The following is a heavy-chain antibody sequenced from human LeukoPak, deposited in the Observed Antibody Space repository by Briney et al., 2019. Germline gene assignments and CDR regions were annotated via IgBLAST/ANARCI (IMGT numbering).Heavy chain of an antibody. J-gene: IGHJ6*03. V-gene: IGHV1-2*02. D-gene: IGHD6-6*01. CDR1: GYTFTGYY. Sequence: GASVKVSCKASGYTFTGYYMHWVRQAPGQGLEWMGWINPNSGGTNYAQKFQGRVTMTRDTSISTAYMELSRLRSDDTAVYYCARGGIAARPGGHMDVWGKGTTVTVSS. CDR3: ARGGIAARPGGHMDV. CDR2: INPNSGGT.